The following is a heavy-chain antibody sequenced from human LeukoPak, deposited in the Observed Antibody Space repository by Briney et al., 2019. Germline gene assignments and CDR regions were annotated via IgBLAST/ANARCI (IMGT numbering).Heavy chain of an antibody. CDR3: ARDLVRLEPRIGRWFDP. V-gene: IGHV6-1*01. J-gene: IGHJ5*02. CDR2: TYYRSKWYN. D-gene: IGHD1-1*01. CDR1: GYSVSNNSSA. Sequence: SPTLSLTFALSGYSVSNNSSAWIWLRQSPSRGLEWLGRTYYRSKWYNDHAVAGKSRITINPGTSTNQFSMQLNSVTPEDTAVYYWARDLVRLEPRIGRWFDPWGQGTLVTVSS.